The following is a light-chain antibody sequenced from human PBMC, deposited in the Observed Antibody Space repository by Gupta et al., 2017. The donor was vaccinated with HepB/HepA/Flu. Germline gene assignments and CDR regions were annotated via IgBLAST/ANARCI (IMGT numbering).Light chain of an antibody. V-gene: IGKV3-15*01. CDR3: QQYYNWPLT. J-gene: IGKJ4*01. Sequence: EIVMTKSPATLSVSPGERATLSCRASQSVNSILAWYQQKPGQAPRLLVYGASTRATGIPARFSGSGSGTDFTLTISSLQSEDFAVYYCQQYYNWPLTFGGGTKVEIK. CDR2: GAS. CDR1: QSVNSI.